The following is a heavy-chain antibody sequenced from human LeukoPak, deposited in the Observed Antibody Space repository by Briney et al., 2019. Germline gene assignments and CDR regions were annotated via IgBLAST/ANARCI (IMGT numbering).Heavy chain of an antibody. D-gene: IGHD4-11*01. CDR1: GYTFSNYA. V-gene: IGHV1-18*01. CDR2: ISAYSGNT. J-gene: IGHJ3*02. Sequence: ASVKVSCKASGYTFSNYAISWVRQAPGQGLEWMGWISAYSGNTNYAQKLQGRVTMTTDTSTSTAYMELRSLRSDDTAVYYCAREFYSNYASDAFDIWGQGTMVTVSS. CDR3: AREFYSNYASDAFDI.